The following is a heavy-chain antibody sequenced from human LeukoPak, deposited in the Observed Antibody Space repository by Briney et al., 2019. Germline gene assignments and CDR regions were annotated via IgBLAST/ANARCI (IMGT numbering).Heavy chain of an antibody. CDR1: GFTFSSYS. V-gene: IGHV3-23*01. D-gene: IGHD4-17*01. J-gene: IGHJ3*02. CDR3: ARGGYGEYVQAFDI. Sequence: GGSLRLSCAASGFTFSSYSMSWVRQAPGKGLEWVSTISGSGGSTYYADSVKGRSSISRDNSKNTVYFQMTSLRAEDAAVYYCARGGYGEYVQAFDIWGQGTMVTVSS. CDR2: ISGSGGST.